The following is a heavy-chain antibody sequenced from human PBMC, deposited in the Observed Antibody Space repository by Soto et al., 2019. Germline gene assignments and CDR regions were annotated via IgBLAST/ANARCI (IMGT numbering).Heavy chain of an antibody. D-gene: IGHD3-10*01. CDR3: ARTSGVVFDL. J-gene: IGHJ3*01. Sequence: GGSLRLSCAASGFIFRNLLMTWVRQAPGKGLEWVANIKQDGSEKYYVDSVRGRFTISRDNAKNSVFLQMNFLRAEDTAVYYCARTSGVVFDLWGQGTMVTVSS. V-gene: IGHV3-7*02. CDR1: GFIFRNLL. CDR2: IKQDGSEK.